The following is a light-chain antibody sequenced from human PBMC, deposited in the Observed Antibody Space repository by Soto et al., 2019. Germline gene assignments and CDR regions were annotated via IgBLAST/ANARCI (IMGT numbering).Light chain of an antibody. Sequence: IQMNQSPSTLSVSVVDRVTITFRASQTISSWLAWYQQKPGKAPKLLIYAGSSLQSGVPSRFSGSGSGTDFTLTINSLQPEDFATYYCQQAASFPITFGQGTRLEIK. V-gene: IGKV1-12*01. CDR2: AGS. CDR3: QQAASFPIT. CDR1: QTISSW. J-gene: IGKJ5*01.